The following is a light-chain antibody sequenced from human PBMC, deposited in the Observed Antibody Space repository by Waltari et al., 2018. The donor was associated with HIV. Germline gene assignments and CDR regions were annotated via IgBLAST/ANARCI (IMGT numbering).Light chain of an antibody. CDR3: QQHYRTPLT. V-gene: IGKV4-1*01. CDR2: WAS. CDR1: QSVLYSSNNKNY. Sequence: DIVMTQSPDFLAVSLGERATINCKSSQSVLYSSNNKNYLAWYQQKPGQPPKLLIYWASTRESGVLDRFSGSGSGTDFTLTISSLQAEDVAVYYCQQHYRTPLTFGGGTKVEIK. J-gene: IGKJ4*01.